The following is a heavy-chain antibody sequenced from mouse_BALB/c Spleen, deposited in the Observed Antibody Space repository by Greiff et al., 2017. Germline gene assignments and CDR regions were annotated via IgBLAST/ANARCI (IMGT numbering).Heavy chain of an antibody. CDR2: ISYSGST. Sequence: EVQLVESGPSLVKPSQTLSLTCSVTGDSITSGYWNWIRKFPGNKLEYMGYISYSGSTYYNPSLKSRISITRDTSKNQYYLQLNSVTTEDTATYYCARRDYGYVRFAYWGQGTLVTVSA. V-gene: IGHV3-8*02. CDR1: GDSITSGY. D-gene: IGHD1-2*01. J-gene: IGHJ3*01. CDR3: ARRDYGYVRFAY.